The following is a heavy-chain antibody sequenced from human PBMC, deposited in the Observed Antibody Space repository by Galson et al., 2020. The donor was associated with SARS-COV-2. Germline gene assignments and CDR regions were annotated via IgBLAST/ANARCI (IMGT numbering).Heavy chain of an antibody. CDR3: ARDQGIVATPEVPYNFFDP. D-gene: IGHD5-12*01. V-gene: IGHV3-11*04. Sequence: NSGGSLRLSCAASGFTFSGYYMSWFRQAPGKGLEWVSYISETGNTMYYADSVKGRFTISRDNAKNSVFLQMNSLRAEDTAVYYCARDQGIVATPEVPYNFFDPWGQGTLVTVSS. CDR2: ISETGNTM. J-gene: IGHJ5*02. CDR1: GFTFSGYY.